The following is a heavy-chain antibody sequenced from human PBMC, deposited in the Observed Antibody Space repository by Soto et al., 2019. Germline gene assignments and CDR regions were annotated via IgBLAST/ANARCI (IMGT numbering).Heavy chain of an antibody. Sequence: QLQLQESGPGLVKPSETLSLTCTVSGGSISSSNYYWGWIRQPPGKGLEWIGSMYYSGSTYYNPSLKSRVIISVDTSKNQVSLKLRSVTAADTAVYYCAGIDYCRGGSCLSHIDYWGQGTLVTVSS. J-gene: IGHJ4*02. CDR1: GGSISSSNYY. D-gene: IGHD2-15*01. CDR3: AGIDYCRGGSCLSHIDY. CDR2: MYYSGST. V-gene: IGHV4-39*01.